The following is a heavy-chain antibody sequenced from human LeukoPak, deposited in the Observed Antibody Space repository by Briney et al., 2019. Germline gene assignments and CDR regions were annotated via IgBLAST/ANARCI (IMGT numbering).Heavy chain of an antibody. CDR1: GFTFSNYW. D-gene: IGHD3-10*01. J-gene: IGHJ3*02. CDR3: ARGGMVRRVMGAFDI. V-gene: IGHV3-7*01. Sequence: GGSLRLSCAASGFTFSNYWMSWVRQAPGKGLEWVANIKQDGSEKYYVDFVKGRFTVSRDNARNSLYLQMNSLRAEDTAVFYCARGGMVRRVMGAFDIWGQGTLVTVSS. CDR2: IKQDGSEK.